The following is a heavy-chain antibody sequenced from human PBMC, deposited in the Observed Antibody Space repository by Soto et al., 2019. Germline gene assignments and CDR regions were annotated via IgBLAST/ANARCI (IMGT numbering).Heavy chain of an antibody. V-gene: IGHV1-69*02. CDR2: IIPILGIA. CDR3: ARHYGDYNGGY. CDR1: GGTFSSYT. D-gene: IGHD4-17*01. J-gene: IGHJ4*02. Sequence: QVQLVQSGAEVKKPGSSVKVSCKASGGTFSSYTISWVRQAPGQGLEWMGRIIPILGIANYAQKFQGRVTIPADKSTSTAYMELSSLRSEDTAVYYCARHYGDYNGGYWGQGTLVTVSS.